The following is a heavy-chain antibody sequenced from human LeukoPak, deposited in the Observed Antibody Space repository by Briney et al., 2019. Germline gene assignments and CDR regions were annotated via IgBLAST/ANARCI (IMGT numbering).Heavy chain of an antibody. Sequence: GGSLRLSCAASGFTFSSYAMSWVRQAPGKGLEWDSAISGSGGSTYYTDSVKGRFTISRDNSKNTLYLQMNSLRAEDTAVYYCAKPSYDFWSGSNDYWGQGTLVTVSS. V-gene: IGHV3-23*01. D-gene: IGHD3-3*01. CDR1: GFTFSSYA. CDR3: AKPSYDFWSGSNDY. CDR2: ISGSGGST. J-gene: IGHJ4*02.